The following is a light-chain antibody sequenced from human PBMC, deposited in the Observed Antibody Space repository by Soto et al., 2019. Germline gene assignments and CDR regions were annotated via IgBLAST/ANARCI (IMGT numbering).Light chain of an antibody. V-gene: IGKV3-20*01. CDR1: QSVTSNY. J-gene: IGKJ4*01. CDR3: QQYDSSPLT. Sequence: EIVLTQSPGTLSLSPGERATLSCRASQSVTSNYLGWYQQKPGQAPRLLIYGASRRATGIPDRFSGSGSGTDFALTISRLEPEDFAVYYCQQYDSSPLTFGGGTKVEIK. CDR2: GAS.